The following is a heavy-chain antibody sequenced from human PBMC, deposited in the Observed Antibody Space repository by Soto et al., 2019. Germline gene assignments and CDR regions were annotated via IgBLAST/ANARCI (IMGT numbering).Heavy chain of an antibody. D-gene: IGHD1-1*01. CDR1: GYTFTSYG. CDR2: ISAYNGNT. Sequence: QVQLVQSGAEVKKPGASVKVSCKASGYTFTSYGISWVRQAPGQVLEWMGWISAYNGNTNYAQKLQGRVTMTTDTSSSTAYMELRSLRSDDTAVYYCARIGLGRTGYYYCGMDVWGQGTTVTVSS. V-gene: IGHV1-18*04. CDR3: ARIGLGRTGYYYCGMDV. J-gene: IGHJ6*02.